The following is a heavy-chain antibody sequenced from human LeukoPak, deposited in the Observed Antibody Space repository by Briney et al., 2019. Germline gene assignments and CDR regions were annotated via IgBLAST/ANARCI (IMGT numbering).Heavy chain of an antibody. CDR1: GGSFSGYY. CDR2: INHSGST. Sequence: SEILSLTCAVYGGSFSGYYWSWIRQPPGKGLEWIGEINHSGSTNYNPSLKSRVTISVDTSKNQFSLKLSSVTAADTAVYYCARGRLKWITYYYDSSGYPFDYWGQGTLVTVSS. CDR3: ARGRLKWITYYYDSSGYPFDY. D-gene: IGHD3-22*01. J-gene: IGHJ4*02. V-gene: IGHV4-34*01.